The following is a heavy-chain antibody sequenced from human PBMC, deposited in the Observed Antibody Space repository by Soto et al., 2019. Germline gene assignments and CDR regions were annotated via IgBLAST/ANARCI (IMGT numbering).Heavy chain of an antibody. CDR2: ISAYNGNT. CDR1: GYTFTSYG. D-gene: IGHD6-19*01. CDR3: ARVTGIAVAGPEYFQQ. Sequence: ASVKVSCKASGYTFTSYGISWVRQAPGQGLEWMGWISAYNGNTNYAQKFQGRVTITADKSTSTAYMELSSLRSEDTAVYYCARVTGIAVAGPEYFQQWGQGTLVTVSS. V-gene: IGHV1-18*01. J-gene: IGHJ1*01.